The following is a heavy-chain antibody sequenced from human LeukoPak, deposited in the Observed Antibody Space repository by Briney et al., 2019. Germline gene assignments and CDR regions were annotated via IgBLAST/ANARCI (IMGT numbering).Heavy chain of an antibody. Sequence: SETLSLTCTVSSYSISSGYYWAWIRQPPGKGLEWIGNIYHSGNTYYNPSLKSRVTISVDTSKNQFSLKLSSVTAADTAVYYRARDLGGSAGYFDLWGRGTLVTVSS. CDR2: IYHSGNT. D-gene: IGHD3-16*01. CDR3: ARDLGGSAGYFDL. V-gene: IGHV4-38-2*02. J-gene: IGHJ2*01. CDR1: SYSISSGYY.